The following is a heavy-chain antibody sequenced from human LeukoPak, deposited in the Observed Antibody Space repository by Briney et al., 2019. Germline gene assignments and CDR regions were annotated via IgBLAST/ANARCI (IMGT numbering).Heavy chain of an antibody. CDR1: GGSISSGTYY. Sequence: SETLSLTCTISGGSISSGTYYWSWIRQPPGKGLEWIGYIYYSGSTYYNPSLKSRVTISVDTSKNQFSLKLSSVTAADTAVYYCARSGYSGYDNTFDYWGQGTLVTVSS. CDR3: ARSGYSGYDNTFDY. V-gene: IGHV4-31*03. CDR2: IYYSGST. D-gene: IGHD5-12*01. J-gene: IGHJ4*02.